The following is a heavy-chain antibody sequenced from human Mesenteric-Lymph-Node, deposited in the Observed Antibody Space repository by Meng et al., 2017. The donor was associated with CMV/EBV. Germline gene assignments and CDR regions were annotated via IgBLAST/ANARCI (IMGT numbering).Heavy chain of an antibody. J-gene: IGHJ4*02. CDR1: GFSFNFYY. Sequence: GESLKISCAASGFSFNFYYMDWVRRPPGKGLEWVAFIRYDGSNKYYADSVKGRFTISRDNSKNTLYLQMNSLRAEDTAVYYCAKWATTCWGQGTLVTVSS. D-gene: IGHD4-17*01. V-gene: IGHV3-30*02. CDR3: AKWATTC. CDR2: IRYDGSNK.